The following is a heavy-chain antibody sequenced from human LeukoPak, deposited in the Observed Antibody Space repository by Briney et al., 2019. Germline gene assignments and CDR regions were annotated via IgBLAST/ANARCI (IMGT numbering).Heavy chain of an antibody. CDR3: ARDPFNSSYYFDY. V-gene: IGHV1-69*05. CDR2: IIPIFGTA. D-gene: IGHD2-15*01. CDR1: GGTFSSYA. J-gene: IGHJ4*02. Sequence: SVKVSCKASGGTFSSYAISWVRQAPGQGLEWMGRIIPIFGTANYAQNFRGRVTITTDESTSTAYMELSSLRSEDTAVYYCARDPFNSSYYFDYWGQGTLVTVSS.